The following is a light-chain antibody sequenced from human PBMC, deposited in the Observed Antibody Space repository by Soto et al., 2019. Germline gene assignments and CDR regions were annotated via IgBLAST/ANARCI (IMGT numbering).Light chain of an antibody. CDR3: LLFFGDALLL. CDR2: STS. CDR1: TGAVTSGFY. J-gene: IGLJ2*01. Sequence: QAVVTQASSLTVSPGGTVTLTCASSTGAVTSGFYANWFQRKPGQVPRPLIYSTSNRHSWTPARFSGSLLGGKAALTLSGVQPEDEAEYYCLLFFGDALLLFGGGTKVTVL. V-gene: IGLV7-43*01.